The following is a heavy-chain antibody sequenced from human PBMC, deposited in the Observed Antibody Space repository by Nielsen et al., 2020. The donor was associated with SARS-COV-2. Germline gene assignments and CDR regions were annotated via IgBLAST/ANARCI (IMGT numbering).Heavy chain of an antibody. D-gene: IGHD5-12*01. CDR3: ARESSGYDHYNYGMGV. CDR2: IYFSGRT. J-gene: IGHJ6*02. V-gene: IGHV4-31*03. CDR1: GGSISSGGYY. Sequence: SETLSLTCTVSGGSISSGGYYWSWIRHHPGKGLEWTGYIYFSGRTCYNPSLKSRVTISVDTSKNQFSLSLRSVTAADTAVYYCARESSGYDHYNYGMGVWGQGTTVTVSS.